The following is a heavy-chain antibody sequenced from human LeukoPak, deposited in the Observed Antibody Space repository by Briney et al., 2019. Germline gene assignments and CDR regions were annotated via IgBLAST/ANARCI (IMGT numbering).Heavy chain of an antibody. Sequence: ASVKVSCKASGYTFTSYDINWVRRATGQGLEWMGWMNPNSGNTGYAQKFQGRVTITRNTSISTAYMELSSLRSEDTAVYYCARVQQLANFDYWGQGTLVTVSS. CDR1: GYTFTSYD. V-gene: IGHV1-8*03. CDR2: MNPNSGNT. J-gene: IGHJ4*02. CDR3: ARVQQLANFDY. D-gene: IGHD6-13*01.